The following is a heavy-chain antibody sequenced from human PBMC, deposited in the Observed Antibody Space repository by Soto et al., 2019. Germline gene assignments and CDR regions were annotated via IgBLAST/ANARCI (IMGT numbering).Heavy chain of an antibody. CDR1: GYTFSSYA. D-gene: IGHD1-1*01. V-gene: IGHV1-3*01. Sequence: QVPLVQSGAEVRKPGASVKVSCKASGYTFSSYAMHWVRQAPGQRLEWMGWINAGYGNTKSSQKFQDRVTISRDTSASTAYMELTSLRPEDTAVHYCARDTGAGTFDFWGQGTLVTVSS. J-gene: IGHJ4*02. CDR2: INAGYGNT. CDR3: ARDTGAGTFDF.